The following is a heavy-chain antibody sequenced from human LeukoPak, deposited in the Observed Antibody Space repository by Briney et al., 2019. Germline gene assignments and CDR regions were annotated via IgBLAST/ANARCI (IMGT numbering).Heavy chain of an antibody. V-gene: IGHV4-39*07. CDR3: ASGFAGDGYAFDY. CDR2: IYYGGST. CDR1: GGSISSSSYY. D-gene: IGHD5-24*01. J-gene: IGHJ4*02. Sequence: SETLSLTCTVSGGSISSSSYYWGWIRQPPGKGLEWIGSIYYGGSTYYSPSLKSRVTISVDTSKNQFSLNLGSVTAADTAIYFCASGFAGDGYAFDYWGLGTLVTVSS.